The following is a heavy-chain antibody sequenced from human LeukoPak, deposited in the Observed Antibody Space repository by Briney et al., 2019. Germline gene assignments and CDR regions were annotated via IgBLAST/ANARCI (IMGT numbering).Heavy chain of an antibody. D-gene: IGHD3-22*01. CDR3: ARGLRIVAVITAYRPHNWFDP. CDR1: GGSISSYY. J-gene: IGHJ5*02. Sequence: SETLSLTCTVSGGSISSYYWSWIRQPPGKGLEWIGYIYYSGSTNYNPSLKSRVTISVDTSKNQFSLKLSSVTAADTAVYYCARGLRIVAVITAYRPHNWFDPWGQGTLVTVSS. CDR2: IYYSGST. V-gene: IGHV4-59*12.